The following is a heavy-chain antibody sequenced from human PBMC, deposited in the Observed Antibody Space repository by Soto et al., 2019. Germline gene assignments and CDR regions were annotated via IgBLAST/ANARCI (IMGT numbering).Heavy chain of an antibody. Sequence: GGSLRLSCAASGFTFSSYAMHWVRQAPGKGLEWVAVISYDGSNKYYADSVKGRFTISRDNSKNTLYLQMNSLRAEDTAVYYCARDFAYTLAEYFQHWGQGTLVTVSS. CDR1: GFTFSSYA. D-gene: IGHD4-4*01. CDR2: ISYDGSNK. J-gene: IGHJ1*01. V-gene: IGHV3-30*04. CDR3: ARDFAYTLAEYFQH.